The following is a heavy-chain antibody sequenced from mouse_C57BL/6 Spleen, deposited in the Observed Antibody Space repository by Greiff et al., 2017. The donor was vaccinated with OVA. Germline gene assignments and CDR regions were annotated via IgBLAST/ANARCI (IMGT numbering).Heavy chain of an antibody. V-gene: IGHV1-69*01. Sequence: VKLQESGAELVMPGASVKLSCKASGYTFTSYWMHWVKQRPGQGLEWIGEIDPSDSYTNYNQKFKGKSTLTVDKSSSTAYMQLSSLTSEDSAVYYCARGGYYSNYDWYFDVWGTGTTVTVSS. CDR3: ARGGYYSNYDWYFDV. CDR1: GYTFTSYW. CDR2: IDPSDSYT. D-gene: IGHD2-5*01. J-gene: IGHJ1*03.